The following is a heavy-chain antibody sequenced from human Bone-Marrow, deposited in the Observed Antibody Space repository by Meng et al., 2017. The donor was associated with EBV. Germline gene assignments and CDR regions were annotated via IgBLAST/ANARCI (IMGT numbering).Heavy chain of an antibody. CDR2: IHSSGRT. D-gene: IGHD4-17*01. J-gene: IGHJ4*02. Sequence: QVPLQQWGAGLLKPSQTLSLTCAVSGGSFDNYYWTWIRQTPGQGLEWIGEIHSSGRTIYNPSLNRRVTISVDTSKSQFSLRLTSVTAADTAVYFCARVKRNTVTSGRFFDAWGQGTLVTVSS. CDR1: GGSFDNYY. CDR3: ARVKRNTVTSGRFFDA. V-gene: IGHV4-34*01.